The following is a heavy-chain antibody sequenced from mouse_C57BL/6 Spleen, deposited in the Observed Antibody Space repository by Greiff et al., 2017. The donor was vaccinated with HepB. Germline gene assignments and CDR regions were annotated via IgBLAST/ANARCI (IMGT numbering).Heavy chain of an antibody. CDR1: GYTFTSYG. J-gene: IGHJ1*03. Sequence: QVQLQQSGAELARPGASVKLSCKASGYTFTSYGISWVKQRTGQGLEWIGEIYPRSGNTYYNEKFKGKATLTADKSSSTAYMELRSLTSEDSAVYFCAYYYGSSYGNWYFDVWGTGTTVPVSS. D-gene: IGHD1-1*01. CDR3: AYYYGSSYGNWYFDV. CDR2: IYPRSGNT. V-gene: IGHV1-81*01.